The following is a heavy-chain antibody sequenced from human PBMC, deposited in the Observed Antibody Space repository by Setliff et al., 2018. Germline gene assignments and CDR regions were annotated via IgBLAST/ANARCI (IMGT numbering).Heavy chain of an antibody. V-gene: IGHV3-23*01. CDR3: VKDVVGYSSTWPKRDYFDY. CDR1: GFTFNTYA. Sequence: GPLRLSCAASGFTFNTYAMSWVRQPPGKGLEWVSSISDTALGIYYADSVRGRFTISRDNSKKTLYLQMNSLRAEDTAVYYCVKDVVGYSSTWPKRDYFDYWGQGTLVTVSS. CDR2: ISDTALGI. J-gene: IGHJ4*02. D-gene: IGHD6-13*01.